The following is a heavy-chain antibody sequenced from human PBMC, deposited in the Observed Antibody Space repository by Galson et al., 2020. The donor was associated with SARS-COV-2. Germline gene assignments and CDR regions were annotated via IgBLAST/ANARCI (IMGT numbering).Heavy chain of an antibody. Sequence: GESLKISCTTSGFNFGDYALSWFRQAPGKGLDWVGFITSKTYGETKHYAASVEGRFTLSRDDSNSVAYLQMNSLKSEDTAMYHCGRAIGVAVGNWYFDYWGQGTLVSVSS. CDR3: GRAIGVAVGNWYFDY. D-gene: IGHD2-2*01. CDR1: GFNFGDYA. CDR2: ITSKTYGETK. V-gene: IGHV3-49*03. J-gene: IGHJ4*02.